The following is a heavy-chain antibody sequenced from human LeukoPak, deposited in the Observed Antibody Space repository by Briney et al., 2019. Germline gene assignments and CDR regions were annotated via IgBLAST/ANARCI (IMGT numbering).Heavy chain of an antibody. CDR1: GFTFSRYA. Sequence: GGSLRLSCAASGFTFSRYALTWVRQAPGKGLEWVAVISYDGSNKYYADSVKGRFTISRDNSKNTLYLQMNSLRAEDTVVYYCARERFRGGEGAFDIWGQGTMVTVSS. CDR2: ISYDGSNK. J-gene: IGHJ3*02. D-gene: IGHD3-16*01. CDR3: ARERFRGGEGAFDI. V-gene: IGHV3-30-3*01.